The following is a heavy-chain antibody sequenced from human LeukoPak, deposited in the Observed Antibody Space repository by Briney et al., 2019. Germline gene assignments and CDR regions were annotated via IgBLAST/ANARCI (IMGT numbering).Heavy chain of an antibody. V-gene: IGHV3-48*03. D-gene: IGHD7-27*01. CDR2: ISSSGSTI. CDR1: GFTFSSYE. J-gene: IGHJ4*02. Sequence: GGSLRLSCAASGFTFSSYEMNWVRQAPGKGLEWVSYISSSGSTIYYADSVKGRFTISRDDAKNSLYLQMNSLRAEDTAVYYCARAQLGSSPVFDYWGQGTLVTVSS. CDR3: ARAQLGSSPVFDY.